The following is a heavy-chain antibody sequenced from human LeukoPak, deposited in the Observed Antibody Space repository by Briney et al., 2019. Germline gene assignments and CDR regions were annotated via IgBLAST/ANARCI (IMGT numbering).Heavy chain of an antibody. CDR3: ARHHTSSKPIDY. D-gene: IGHD3-16*01. Sequence: KPSETLSHTCTVSGDSLYYWGWIRQPPGKGLEWIGSVYSTGHTNYNLSLKSRVTMSIDTSKNQLSLKLTSVTAADTAMYYCARHHTSSKPIDYWGQGTLVTVSS. J-gene: IGHJ4*02. CDR1: GDSLYY. V-gene: IGHV4-39*01. CDR2: VYSTGHT.